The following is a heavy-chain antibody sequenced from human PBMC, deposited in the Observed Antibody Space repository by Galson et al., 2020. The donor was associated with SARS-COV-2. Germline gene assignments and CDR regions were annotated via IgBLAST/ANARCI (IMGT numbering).Heavy chain of an antibody. CDR1: GYTFTGYY. Sequence: GESLKISCKASGYTFTGYYMHWVRQAPGQGLEWMGWINPNSGGTNYAQKFQGRVTMTRDTSISTAYMELSRPRSDDTAVYYCARGPYYYDSRGYVGGFDYWGQGTLVTVSS. D-gene: IGHD3-22*01. CDR3: ARGPYYYDSRGYVGGFDY. J-gene: IGHJ4*02. V-gene: IGHV1-2*02. CDR2: INPNSGGT.